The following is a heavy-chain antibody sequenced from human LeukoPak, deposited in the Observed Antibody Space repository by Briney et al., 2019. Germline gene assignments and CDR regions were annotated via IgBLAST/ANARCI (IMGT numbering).Heavy chain of an antibody. J-gene: IGHJ4*02. V-gene: IGHV3-23*01. D-gene: IGHD1-26*01. Sequence: GGSLRLSCAASGFTFSSYSMNWVRQAPGKGLEWVSLVLGTGGSTYYADSVKGRFTISRDNSKNTLYLQMNSLRAEDTAVYYCAKMGGGWDFDYWGQGTLVTVSS. CDR2: VLGTGGST. CDR1: GFTFSSYS. CDR3: AKMGGGWDFDY.